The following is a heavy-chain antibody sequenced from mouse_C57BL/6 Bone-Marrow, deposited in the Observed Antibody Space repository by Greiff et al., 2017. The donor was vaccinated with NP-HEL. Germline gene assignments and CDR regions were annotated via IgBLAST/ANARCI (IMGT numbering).Heavy chain of an antibody. Sequence: EVMLVESGGGLVKPGGSLKLSCAASGFTFSSYAMSWVRQTPDKRLEWVATISDGGSYTYYPDNVKGRFTISRDNAKNNLYLQMSHLKSEDTAMYYCARGYYDYEDLDYWGQGTTLTVSS. CDR1: GFTFSSYA. CDR3: ARGYYDYEDLDY. V-gene: IGHV5-4*03. CDR2: ISDGGSYT. J-gene: IGHJ2*01. D-gene: IGHD2-4*01.